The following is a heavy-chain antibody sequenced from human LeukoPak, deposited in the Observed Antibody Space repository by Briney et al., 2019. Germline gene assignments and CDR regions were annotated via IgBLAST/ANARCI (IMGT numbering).Heavy chain of an antibody. CDR3: AKDLTPYDSSGYNDK. D-gene: IGHD3-22*01. V-gene: IGHV3-33*06. CDR2: IWYDGSNK. J-gene: IGHJ4*02. CDR1: GFTFSNYG. Sequence: AGSLRLSCAASGFTFSNYGMIWVRQAPGKGLEWVAVIWYDGSNKYYADSVKGRFTISRDNSKNTLSLQMNSLRAEDTAVYYCAKDLTPYDSSGYNDKWGQGTLVTVSS.